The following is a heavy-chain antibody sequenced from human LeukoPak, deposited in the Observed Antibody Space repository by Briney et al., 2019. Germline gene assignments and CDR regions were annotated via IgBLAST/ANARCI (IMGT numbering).Heavy chain of an antibody. CDR2: IDPNSGDT. CDR1: GYTFPGHY. Sequence: ASVKVSCKASGYTFPGHYMHWVRQAPGQGLEWMGWIDPNSGDTSYAQNFQGRVTMTRDRSINTAYMEMNRLRSDATAVYYCARARSWNLVTDAFDIWGQGTMVIVSS. V-gene: IGHV1-2*02. J-gene: IGHJ3*02. CDR3: ARARSWNLVTDAFDI. D-gene: IGHD1-7*01.